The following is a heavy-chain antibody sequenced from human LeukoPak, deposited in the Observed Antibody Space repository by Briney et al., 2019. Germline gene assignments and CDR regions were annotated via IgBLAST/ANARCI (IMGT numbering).Heavy chain of an antibody. CDR1: GFTFNNYG. CDR3: AKGPLRGTAAAIDY. Sequence: QSGGSLRLSCAASGFTFNNYGMHWVRQAPGKGLEWVAVISYDGRNIHYPDCVKGRFTISRDISTDTLWLQMDSLRTEDTAVYYCAKGPLRGTAAAIDYWGQGTLVTVSS. J-gene: IGHJ4*02. V-gene: IGHV3-30*18. CDR2: ISYDGRNI. D-gene: IGHD6-13*01.